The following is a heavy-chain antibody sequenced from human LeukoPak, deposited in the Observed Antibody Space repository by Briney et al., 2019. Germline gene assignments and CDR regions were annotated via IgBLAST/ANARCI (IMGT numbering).Heavy chain of an antibody. Sequence: PGGSLRLSCAASGFTFSSYGMHWVRQAPGKGLEWVAFIRYDGSNKYYADSVKGRFTISRDNSKNTLYLQMNSLTAEDTAVYYCAKVVSSSSWGGDFDYWGQGTLVTVSS. CDR3: AKVVSSSSWGGDFDY. V-gene: IGHV3-30*02. CDR2: IRYDGSNK. CDR1: GFTFSSYG. J-gene: IGHJ4*02. D-gene: IGHD6-13*01.